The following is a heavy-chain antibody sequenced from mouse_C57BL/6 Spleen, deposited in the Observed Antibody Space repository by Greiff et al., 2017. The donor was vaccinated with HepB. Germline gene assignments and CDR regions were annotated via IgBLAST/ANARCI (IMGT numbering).Heavy chain of an antibody. CDR2: IRSKSNNYAT. CDR1: GFSFNTYA. J-gene: IGHJ3*01. D-gene: IGHD2-5*01. CDR3: VRVDYYSNSGFAY. V-gene: IGHV10-1*01. Sequence: EVQGVESGGGLVQPKGSLKLSCAASGFSFNTYAMNWVRQAPGKGLEWVARIRSKSNNYATYSADSVKDRFTISRDDSESMLYLQMNNLKTEDTAMYYCVRVDYYSNSGFAYWGQGTLVTVSA.